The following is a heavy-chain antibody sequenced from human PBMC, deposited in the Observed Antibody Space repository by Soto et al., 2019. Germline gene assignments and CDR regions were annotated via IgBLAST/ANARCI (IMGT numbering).Heavy chain of an antibody. CDR2: INTDGSTT. Sequence: EVQLVESGGGLVQPGGSLRLSCAASGFTFSNYWMHWVRQAPEKGPVWVSRINTDGSTTNYADSVKGRFTISRDNAKHTLYLQTNSLGAEDTAVYYCARDLGGYASHWGQGTLVTVSS. CDR3: ARDLGGYASH. V-gene: IGHV3-74*01. CDR1: GFTFSNYW. D-gene: IGHD3-16*01. J-gene: IGHJ4*02.